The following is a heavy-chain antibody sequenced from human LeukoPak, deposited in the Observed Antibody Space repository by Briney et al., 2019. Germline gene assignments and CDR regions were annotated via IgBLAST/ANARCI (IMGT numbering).Heavy chain of an antibody. J-gene: IGHJ4*02. CDR1: GFTFSSYG. V-gene: IGHV3-30*02. CDR2: IRYDGSTQ. Sequence: SGGSLRLSCAASGFTFSSYGMHWVRQAPGKGLEWVAFIRYDGSTQYYADSVKGRFTISRDNSKNTLYLQMNSLRAEDTAVYYCAKGLSYHIDYWGQGTLVTVSS. D-gene: IGHD1-26*01. CDR3: AKGLSYHIDY.